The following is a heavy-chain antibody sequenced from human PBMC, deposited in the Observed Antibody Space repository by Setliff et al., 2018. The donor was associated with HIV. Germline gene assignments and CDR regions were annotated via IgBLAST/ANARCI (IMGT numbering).Heavy chain of an antibody. V-gene: IGHV1-24*01. J-gene: IGHJ4*02. CDR1: GYTLTELS. D-gene: IGHD6-19*01. Sequence: ASVKVSCKVSGYTLTELSRHWARQAPGKGLEWMGGFDPEDGETIYAQKFQGRVTMTEDTSTDTAYMELSSLRSEDTAVYYCATSGYSSGWYVFDYWGQGTLFTVSS. CDR2: FDPEDGET. CDR3: ATSGYSSGWYVFDY.